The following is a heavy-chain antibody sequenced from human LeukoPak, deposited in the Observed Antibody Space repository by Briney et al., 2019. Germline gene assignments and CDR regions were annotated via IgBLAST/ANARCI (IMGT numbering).Heavy chain of an antibody. V-gene: IGHV3-66*01. Sequence: GGSLRLSCIVSGFPVNANDMNWVRQAPGKGLEWVSLIYISGITKYADSVQGRFTISRDNSKNTLDLQLNGLRAEDTAVYYCAQRAPPYWGQGTQVTASS. J-gene: IGHJ4*02. CDR2: IYISGIT. CDR3: AQRAPPY. CDR1: GFPVNAND.